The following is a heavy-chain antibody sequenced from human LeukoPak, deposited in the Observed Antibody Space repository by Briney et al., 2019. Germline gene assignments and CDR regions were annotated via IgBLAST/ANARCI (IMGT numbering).Heavy chain of an antibody. CDR2: IDPSDSYT. J-gene: IGHJ5*02. D-gene: IGHD4-17*01. V-gene: IGHV5-10-1*01. CDR1: RYSFTNSW. CDR3: TRSLTTTVTTRFDP. Sequence: GESLKISCKGSRYSFTNSWIGWVRQMPGKGLEWMGRIDPSDSYTNYSPSFQGHVTMSADKSTSTVYLQWSSLKASDTAMYYCTRSLTTTVTTRFDPWGQGTLVTVSS.